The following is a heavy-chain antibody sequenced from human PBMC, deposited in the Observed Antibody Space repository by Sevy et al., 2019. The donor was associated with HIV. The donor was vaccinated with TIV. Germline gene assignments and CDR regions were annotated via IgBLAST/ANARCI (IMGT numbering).Heavy chain of an antibody. D-gene: IGHD1-26*01. Sequence: SETLSLTCTVSGGSITSLYWNWIRQPPGKGLEWIANIYYNGHINYNPSLQSRVTLSLDTSKNQFSLRLSSVTAAETAMYYCAGENAWGRGYSWGQGTLVTVSS. CDR3: AGENAWGRGYS. CDR1: GGSITSLY. J-gene: IGHJ4*02. V-gene: IGHV4-59*08. CDR2: IYYNGHI.